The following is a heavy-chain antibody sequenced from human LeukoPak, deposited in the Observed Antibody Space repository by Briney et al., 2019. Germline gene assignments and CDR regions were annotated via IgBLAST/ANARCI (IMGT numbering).Heavy chain of an antibody. Sequence: NASETLSLTYTVSGGSISSYYWSWIRQPPGKGLEWIGYIYYSGSTNYNPSLKSRVTISVDTSKNQFSLKLSSVTAADTAVYYCARGSSGSYLYYFDYWGQGTLVTVSS. V-gene: IGHV4-59*01. D-gene: IGHD1-26*01. J-gene: IGHJ4*02. CDR3: ARGSSGSYLYYFDY. CDR1: GGSISSYY. CDR2: IYYSGST.